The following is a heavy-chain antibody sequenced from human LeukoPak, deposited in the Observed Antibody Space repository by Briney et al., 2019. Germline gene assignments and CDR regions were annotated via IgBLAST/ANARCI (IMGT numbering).Heavy chain of an antibody. Sequence: GRSLRLSCTASGFTFSAYAMMWVRQAPGKGPEWVSAIRGGGTSEFYADSVKGRFRISRDNSKDTLFLQMNSLRAEDTAVYYCARDPNGDYIGAFDMWGPGTMVTVSS. CDR1: GFTFSAYA. CDR2: IRGGGTSE. V-gene: IGHV3-23*01. CDR3: ARDPNGDYIGAFDM. D-gene: IGHD4-17*01. J-gene: IGHJ3*02.